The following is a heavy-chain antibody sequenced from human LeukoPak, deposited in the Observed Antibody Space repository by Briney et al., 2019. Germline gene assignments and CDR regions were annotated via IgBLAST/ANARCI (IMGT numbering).Heavy chain of an antibody. CDR1: GGSISSGDYY. CDR3: ARVYSSSFHDWFDP. CDR2: IYYSGST. V-gene: IGHV4-30-4*01. D-gene: IGHD6-6*01. J-gene: IGHJ5*02. Sequence: SETLSLTCTVSGGSISSGDYYWSWIRQPPGKGLEWIGYIYYSGSTYYNPSLKSRVTISVDTSKNQFSLKLSSVTAADTAVYYCARVYSSSFHDWFDPWGQGTLVTVSS.